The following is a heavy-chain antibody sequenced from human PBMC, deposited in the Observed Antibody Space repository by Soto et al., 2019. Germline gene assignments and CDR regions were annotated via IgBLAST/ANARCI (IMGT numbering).Heavy chain of an antibody. V-gene: IGHV1-18*01. CDR2: INTYNANT. CDR3: ARDLLYSTRSTVRFDI. Sequence: VQPVQSGVEVKKPGASVKVSCKASGYTFTNYGISWVRQAPGQGLEWMGWINTYNANTNYAQKVQGRVTLTTETSTSTAYMELRSLRPDDTAVYYCARDLLYSTRSTVRFDIWGQGTMLTVSS. CDR1: GYTFTNYG. J-gene: IGHJ3*02. D-gene: IGHD6-13*01.